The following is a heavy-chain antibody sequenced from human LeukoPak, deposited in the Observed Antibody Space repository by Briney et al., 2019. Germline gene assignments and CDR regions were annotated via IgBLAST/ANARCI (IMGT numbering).Heavy chain of an antibody. V-gene: IGHV3-74*01. CDR2: INSDGSST. J-gene: IGHJ4*02. CDR3: ARVNRRDGYNPFPIFDY. CDR1: GFTFSSYG. D-gene: IGHD5-24*01. Sequence: GGSLRLSCAASGFTFSSYGMSWVRQAPGKGLVWVSRINSDGSSTSYADSVKGRFTISRDNAKNTLYLQMNSLRAEDTAVYYCARVNRRDGYNPFPIFDYWGQGTLVTVSS.